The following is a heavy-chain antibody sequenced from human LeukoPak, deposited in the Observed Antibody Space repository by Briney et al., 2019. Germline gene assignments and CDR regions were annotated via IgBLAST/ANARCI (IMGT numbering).Heavy chain of an antibody. CDR3: ARSGGGYEYNWFDP. V-gene: IGHV1-69*06. J-gene: IGHJ5*02. D-gene: IGHD5-12*01. Sequence: PWASLTVSCTASGGTFSSGGINWVRQGPGQGLEWVGGSNPIFGTANYAQTFQGRVTITADKSTSTAYMELSSLRSEDTAVYYCARSGGGYEYNWFDPGGQGTLVTVSS. CDR2: SNPIFGTA. CDR1: GGTFSSGG.